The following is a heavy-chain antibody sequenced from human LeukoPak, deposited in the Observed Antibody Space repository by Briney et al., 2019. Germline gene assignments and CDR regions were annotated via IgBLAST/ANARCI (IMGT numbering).Heavy chain of an antibody. V-gene: IGHV3-23*01. CDR2: ISHTDRTT. CDR3: AKDQAGFDP. CDR1: GFTFSSFA. Sequence: GGTLRLSCEGSGFTFSSFAMSCVRQAPGKGLEWVSGISHTDRTTNYAHSVKGRFTISRDNSKNTLYLQMNSLRAEDTAVYYCAKDQAGFDPWGQGTLVTVSS. J-gene: IGHJ5*02.